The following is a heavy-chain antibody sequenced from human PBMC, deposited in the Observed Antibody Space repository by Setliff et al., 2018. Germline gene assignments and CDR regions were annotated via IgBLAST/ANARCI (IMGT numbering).Heavy chain of an antibody. CDR1: GFTFSSLW. CDR2: INQVGNAR. D-gene: IGHD6-6*01. Sequence: GGSLRLSCAASGFTFSSLWMSWVRQAPGRGLEWVANINQVGNARYYVDSVKARFTISRDNSKDTLYLQMNSLRSEDTAVYYCARALPSIHIDYWGQGTLVTV. V-gene: IGHV3-7*01. CDR3: ARALPSIHIDY. J-gene: IGHJ4*02.